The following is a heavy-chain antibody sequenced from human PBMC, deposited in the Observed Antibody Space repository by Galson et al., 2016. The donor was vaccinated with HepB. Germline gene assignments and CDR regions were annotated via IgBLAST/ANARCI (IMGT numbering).Heavy chain of an antibody. Sequence: SVKVSCKASGYSFTGYCITWVRQAPGQGLEWMGWISAYNGNTNFAQKFQGRVSMTTDTSTSTAFMEPRSLRSDDTAVYYCARRPYSGHEYYYYGLGVWGQGTTVTVSS. J-gene: IGHJ6*02. CDR1: GYSFTGYC. V-gene: IGHV1-18*01. CDR3: ARRPYSGHEYYYYGLGV. D-gene: IGHD5-12*01. CDR2: ISAYNGNT.